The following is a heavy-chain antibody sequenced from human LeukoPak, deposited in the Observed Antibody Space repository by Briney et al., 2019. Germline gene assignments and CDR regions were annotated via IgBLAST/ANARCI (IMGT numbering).Heavy chain of an antibody. J-gene: IGHJ6*04. CDR2: IWYDGSNK. CDR1: GFTFSSYG. Sequence: PGRSLRLSCAASGFTFSSYGMHWVRQAPGKGLEWVAVIWYDGSNKYHADSVKGRFTISRDNPKNTLYLQMNSLRAEDTAVYYCARDGYDILTGYHPWYYGMDVWGKGTTVTVSS. CDR3: ARDGYDILTGYHPWYYGMDV. D-gene: IGHD3-9*01. V-gene: IGHV3-33*01.